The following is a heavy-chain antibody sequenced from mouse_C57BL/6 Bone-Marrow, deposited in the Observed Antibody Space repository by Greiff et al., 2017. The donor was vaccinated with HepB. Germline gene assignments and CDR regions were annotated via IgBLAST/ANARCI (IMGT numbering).Heavy chain of an antibody. CDR3: ARGGGATIMVETWFAY. D-gene: IGHD3-1*01. V-gene: IGHV5-4*01. Sequence: EVHLVESGGGLVKPGGSLKLSCAASGFTFSSYAMSWVRQTPEKRLEWVATISDGGSYTYYPDNVKGRFTISRDNAKNNLYLQMSHLKSEDTALYYCARGGGATIMVETWFAYWGQGTLVTVSA. CDR1: GFTFSSYA. CDR2: ISDGGSYT. J-gene: IGHJ3*01.